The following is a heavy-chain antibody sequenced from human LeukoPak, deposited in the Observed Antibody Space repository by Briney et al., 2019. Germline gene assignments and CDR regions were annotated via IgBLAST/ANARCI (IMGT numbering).Heavy chain of an antibody. Sequence: GGSLRLSCTSSGFTFGTYAVSWFRQAPGKGLEWVAFIRSKTFGGTTEYAASVKGRFTISRDDSKSIAYLQMNSLKTGDTAVYYCTRYSGRTDYWGQGTLVSVSS. CDR1: GFTFGTYA. J-gene: IGHJ4*02. CDR3: TRYSGRTDY. V-gene: IGHV3-49*03. CDR2: IRSKTFGGTT. D-gene: IGHD5-18*01.